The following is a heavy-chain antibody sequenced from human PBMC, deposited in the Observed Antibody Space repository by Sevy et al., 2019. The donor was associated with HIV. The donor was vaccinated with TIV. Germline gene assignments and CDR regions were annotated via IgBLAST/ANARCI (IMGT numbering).Heavy chain of an antibody. D-gene: IGHD3-16*01. Sequence: GGSLRLSCAASGFTFSDYWMSWVRQAPEKGLEWVANIKQDGSKKYYVDSIKGRFNVSRDNAKKSLYLEMSSLRAEDTAVYYCARLKLHYDPYYFDLWGQGTLVTVSS. CDR3: ARLKLHYDPYYFDL. V-gene: IGHV3-7*01. CDR2: IKQDGSKK. CDR1: GFTFSDYW. J-gene: IGHJ4*02.